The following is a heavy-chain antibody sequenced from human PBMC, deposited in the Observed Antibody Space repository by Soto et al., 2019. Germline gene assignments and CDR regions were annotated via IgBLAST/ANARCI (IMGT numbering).Heavy chain of an antibody. CDR2: IGSSGSTI. J-gene: IGHJ4*02. D-gene: IGHD3-10*01. CDR1: GYTFSSYT. V-gene: IGHV3-48*01. CDR3: VRDYLWAFDY. Sequence: GXSLILSSAASGYTFSSYTMNCVRQAPGKGLEWISYIGSSGSTISYAESVKGRFTISRDNAKNSLYLQMNSLRAEDTAVYYCVRDYLWAFDYWGQGALVTVSS.